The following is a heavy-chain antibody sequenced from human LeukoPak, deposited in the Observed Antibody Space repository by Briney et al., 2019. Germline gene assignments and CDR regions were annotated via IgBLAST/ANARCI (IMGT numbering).Heavy chain of an antibody. CDR2: ISYDGSNK. Sequence: GGSLRLSCAASGFTFSSYAMHWVRQAPGKGLEWVAVISYDGSNKYYADSVKGRFTISRDNSKNTLYLQMNSLRAEDTAVYYCARGRDIVVVPAARIGFDYWGQGTLVTVSS. D-gene: IGHD2-2*01. CDR1: GFTFSSYA. CDR3: ARGRDIVVVPAARIGFDY. J-gene: IGHJ4*02. V-gene: IGHV3-30*04.